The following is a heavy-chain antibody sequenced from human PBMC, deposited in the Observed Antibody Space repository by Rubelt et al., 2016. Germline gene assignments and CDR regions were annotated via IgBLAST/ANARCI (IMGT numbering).Heavy chain of an antibody. Sequence: DVQLLESGGGLVQPGGSLRLSCAASGFTFSNHVMSWVRQAPGKGLEWVSAISGSGGSTYYADSVKGRFTISRDNSKNTLYLQMNSLRAEETAVYYCAKDILSDYWGQGTLVTVSS. J-gene: IGHJ4*02. CDR3: AKDILSDY. CDR2: ISGSGGST. V-gene: IGHV3-23*01. CDR1: GFTFSNHV. D-gene: IGHD2/OR15-2a*01.